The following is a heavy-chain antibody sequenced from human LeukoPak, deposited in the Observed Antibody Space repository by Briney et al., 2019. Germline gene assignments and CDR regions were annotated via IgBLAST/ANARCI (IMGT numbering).Heavy chain of an antibody. CDR3: ARVLGDSSGSDAFDI. Sequence: ASVKVSCKASGGTFSSYAISWVRQAPGQGLEWMGGIIPIFGTANYAQKFQGRVTITADKSTSTAYMELSSLRSEDTAVYYCARVLGDSSGSDAFDIWGQGTMVTVSS. D-gene: IGHD3-22*01. V-gene: IGHV1-69*06. CDR2: IIPIFGTA. CDR1: GGTFSSYA. J-gene: IGHJ3*02.